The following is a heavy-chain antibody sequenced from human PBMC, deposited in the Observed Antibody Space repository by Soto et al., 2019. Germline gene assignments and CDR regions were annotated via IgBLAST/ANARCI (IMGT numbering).Heavy chain of an antibody. V-gene: IGHV3-48*02. CDR1: GFSFSSYS. CDR3: ARDVAWAFDY. Sequence: EVQLVESGGGLVQPGGSLRLSCVASGFSFSSYSMNWVRQAPGKGLEWVSYISTRSSTIHYADSVKGRFTISRDNAKNSLYLQMNSLRDEDTAVYYCARDVAWAFDYWGQGPLLTVSP. D-gene: IGHD1-26*01. J-gene: IGHJ4*02. CDR2: ISTRSSTI.